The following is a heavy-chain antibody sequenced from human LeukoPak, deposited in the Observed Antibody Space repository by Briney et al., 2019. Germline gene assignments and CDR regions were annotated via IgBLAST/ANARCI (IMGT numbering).Heavy chain of an antibody. Sequence: PGGSLRLSCAASGFTVSSKFMSWVRQAPGKGLEWVGFIKTKASGGTAEYAASVKGRFTISRDDSKSIAYLQMNSLKSEDTAFYYCTGGWFGESWGQGTLVTVSS. CDR2: IKTKASGGTA. CDR3: TGGWFGES. D-gene: IGHD3-10*01. V-gene: IGHV3-49*04. CDR1: GFTVSSKF. J-gene: IGHJ4*02.